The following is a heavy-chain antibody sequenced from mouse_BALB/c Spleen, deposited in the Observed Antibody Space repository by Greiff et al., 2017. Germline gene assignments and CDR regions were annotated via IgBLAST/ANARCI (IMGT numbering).Heavy chain of an antibody. J-gene: IGHJ4*01. CDR3: ARGGGYDGMDY. CDR2: ISYDGSN. D-gene: IGHD2-2*01. CDR1: GYSITSGYY. V-gene: IGHV3-6*02. Sequence: ESGPGLVKPSQSLSLTCSVTGYSITSGYYWNWIRQFPGNKLEWMGYISYDGSNNYNPSLKNRISITRDTSKNQFFLKLNSVTTEDTATYYCARGGGYDGMDYWGQGTSVTVSS.